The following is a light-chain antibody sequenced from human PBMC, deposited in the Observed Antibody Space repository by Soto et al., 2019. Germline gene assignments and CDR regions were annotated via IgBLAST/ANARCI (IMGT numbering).Light chain of an antibody. V-gene: IGKV3-11*01. CDR3: QQRSSWPFT. Sequence: EVVLTQSPATLSLSPGEGATLSCRASQGIGNYLAWYQQKPDQAPRLLIYATSNRATGIPARFSGSGSGTDFTLTISSLEPEDFAVYYCQQRSSWPFTFGPGTKVDIK. CDR2: ATS. CDR1: QGIGNY. J-gene: IGKJ3*01.